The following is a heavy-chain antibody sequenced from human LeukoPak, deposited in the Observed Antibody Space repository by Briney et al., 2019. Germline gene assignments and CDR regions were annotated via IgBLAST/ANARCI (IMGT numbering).Heavy chain of an antibody. V-gene: IGHV1-69*05. CDR3: ARDWGYCSGGSCYSSEAWFDP. Sequence: ASVKVSCKASGGTFSSYAISWVRQAPGQGLEWMGRIIPIFGTANYAQKFQGRVTITTDESTSTAYMELSSLRSEDTAVYYCARDWGYCSGGSCYSSEAWFDPWGQGTLVTVSS. CDR2: IIPIFGTA. CDR1: GGTFSSYA. J-gene: IGHJ5*02. D-gene: IGHD2-15*01.